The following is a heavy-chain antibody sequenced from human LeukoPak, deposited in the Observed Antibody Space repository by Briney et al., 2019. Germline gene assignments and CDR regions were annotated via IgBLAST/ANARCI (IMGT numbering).Heavy chain of an antibody. J-gene: IGHJ6*03. D-gene: IGHD2-21*02. CDR1: GGSISSYY. Sequence: SETLSLTCTVSGGSISSYYWSWIRQPAGKGLEWIGRIYTSGSTNYNPSLKSRVTMSVDTSKNQFSLTLSSVTAADTAVYYCARDRAEHIVVVTAIPTPLYYYYYMDVWGKGTTVTISS. V-gene: IGHV4-4*07. CDR3: ARDRAEHIVVVTAIPTPLYYYYYMDV. CDR2: IYTSGST.